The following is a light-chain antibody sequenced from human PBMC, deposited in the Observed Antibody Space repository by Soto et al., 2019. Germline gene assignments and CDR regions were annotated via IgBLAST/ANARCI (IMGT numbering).Light chain of an antibody. CDR1: SSDIGAYIY. V-gene: IGLV2-8*01. Sequence: QSALTQPPSASGSPGQSVTISCTGTSSDIGAYIYVSWYQQHPGKAPKLMIYDVSKRPSGVRDRFSGSKSGNTASLTISGLRADDEADYHCCSYAGTFVVFGGGTKLTVL. CDR3: CSYAGTFVV. J-gene: IGLJ2*01. CDR2: DVS.